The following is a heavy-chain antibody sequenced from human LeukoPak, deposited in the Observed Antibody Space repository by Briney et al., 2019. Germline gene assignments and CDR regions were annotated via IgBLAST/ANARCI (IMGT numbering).Heavy chain of an antibody. Sequence: ASVKVSCKVSGYTLTELSMHWVRQAPGKGLEWMGGFDPEDGETIYAQKFQGRVTMTEDTSTDTAYMELSSLRSEDTAVYYCAPLYYSSGWFYYFDYWGQGTLVTVSS. CDR1: GYTLTELS. CDR2: FDPEDGET. D-gene: IGHD6-19*01. J-gene: IGHJ4*02. V-gene: IGHV1-24*01. CDR3: APLYYSSGWFYYFDY.